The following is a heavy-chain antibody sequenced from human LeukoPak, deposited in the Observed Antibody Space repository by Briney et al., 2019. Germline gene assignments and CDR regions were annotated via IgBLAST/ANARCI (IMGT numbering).Heavy chain of an antibody. D-gene: IGHD5-12*01. Sequence: GGSLRLSCAAPGFTFSSYGMHWVRQAPGKGLEWVAFIRYDGSNKYYADSVKGRFTISRDNSKNTLYLQMNSLRAEDTAVYYCAKDTVKVATIRRVPHYMDVWGKGTTVTIS. CDR2: IRYDGSNK. J-gene: IGHJ6*03. CDR1: GFTFSSYG. CDR3: AKDTVKVATIRRVPHYMDV. V-gene: IGHV3-30*02.